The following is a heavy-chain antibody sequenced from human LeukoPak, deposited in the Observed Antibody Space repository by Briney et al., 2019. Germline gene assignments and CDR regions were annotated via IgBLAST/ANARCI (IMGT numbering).Heavy chain of an antibody. CDR3: AKELGYCSGGSCLRSAFDI. D-gene: IGHD2-15*01. V-gene: IGHV3-9*01. CDR2: ISWNSGSI. CDR1: GFTFDDYA. Sequence: GGSLRLSCAASGFTFDDYAMHWVRQAPGKGLEWVSGISWNSGSIGYADSVKGRFTISRDNAKNSLYLQMNSLRAEDTALYYCAKELGYCSGGSCLRSAFDIWGQGTMSPSLQ. J-gene: IGHJ3*02.